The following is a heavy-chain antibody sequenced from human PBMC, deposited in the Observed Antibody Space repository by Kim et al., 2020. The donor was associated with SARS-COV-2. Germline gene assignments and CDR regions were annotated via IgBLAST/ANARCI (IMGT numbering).Heavy chain of an antibody. Sequence: GGSLRLSCAASGFTFSSYAMHWVRQAPGKGLEWVAVISYDGSNKYYADSVKGRFTISRDNSKNTLYLQMNSLRAEDTAVYYCAREGGQWLPTTHYYGMDVWGQGTTVTVSS. D-gene: IGHD6-19*01. CDR1: GFTFSSYA. V-gene: IGHV3-30-3*01. J-gene: IGHJ6*02. CDR3: AREGGQWLPTTHYYGMDV. CDR2: ISYDGSNK.